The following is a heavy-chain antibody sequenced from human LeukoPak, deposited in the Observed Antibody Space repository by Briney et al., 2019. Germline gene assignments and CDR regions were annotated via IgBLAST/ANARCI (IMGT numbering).Heavy chain of an antibody. Sequence: GGSLRLSCAASGFTFSSYAMHWVRQAPGKGLEWVAVISYDGSNKYYADSVKGRFTISRDNSKNTLYLQMNSLRAEDTAVYYCARSVEGTAMVDWGYYYYMDVWGKGTTVTVSS. CDR1: GFTFSSYA. V-gene: IGHV3-30*04. CDR3: ARSVEGTAMVDWGYYYYMDV. D-gene: IGHD5-18*01. J-gene: IGHJ6*03. CDR2: ISYDGSNK.